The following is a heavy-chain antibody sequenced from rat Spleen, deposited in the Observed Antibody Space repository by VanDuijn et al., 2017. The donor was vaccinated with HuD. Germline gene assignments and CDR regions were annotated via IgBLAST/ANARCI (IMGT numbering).Heavy chain of an antibody. D-gene: IGHD1-4*01. CDR3: ARETGYNSYFDY. Sequence: VQLKESGPGLVQPSQTLSLTCTVSGFSLTSYHVSWVRQAPKKGLEWVASISYDGRVPYYRDSVKGRFTISRDNAKSTLYLQMDSLRSEDTATYYCARETGYNSYFDYWGQGLMVTVSS. CDR2: ISYDGRVP. J-gene: IGHJ2*01. CDR1: GFSLTSYH. V-gene: IGHV5-29*01.